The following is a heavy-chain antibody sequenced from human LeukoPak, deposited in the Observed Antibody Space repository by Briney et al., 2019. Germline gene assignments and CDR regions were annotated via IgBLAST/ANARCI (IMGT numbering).Heavy chain of an antibody. Sequence: GGSLRLSCVASGFTFRSYDTFWVRQPTGKGLEWVSGIGTAGDTNYADSVKGRFTISRENAKNSLYLQMNSLRAGDTAVYYCARGSSYDILSRYYGMDVWGQGTTVTVSS. CDR2: IGTAGDT. CDR3: ARGSSYDILSRYYGMDV. CDR1: GFTFRSYD. V-gene: IGHV3-13*04. J-gene: IGHJ6*02. D-gene: IGHD3-9*01.